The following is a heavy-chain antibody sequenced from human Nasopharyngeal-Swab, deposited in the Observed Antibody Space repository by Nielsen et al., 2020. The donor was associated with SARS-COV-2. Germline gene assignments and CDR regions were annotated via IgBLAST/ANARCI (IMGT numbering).Heavy chain of an antibody. CDR2: IKSNAEGGTP. D-gene: IGHD6-19*01. CDR1: GFTLSDAW. CDR3: ARSRGAGPNYYFDY. Sequence: GESLKISCAVSGFTLSDAWMSWVRQAPGKGLEWVGHIKSNAEGGTPVYAAALKHRITISRDESKNTLFLQMNSLKTEDTAVYYCARSRGAGPNYYFDYWGQGSLVTVSS. J-gene: IGHJ4*02. V-gene: IGHV3-15*01.